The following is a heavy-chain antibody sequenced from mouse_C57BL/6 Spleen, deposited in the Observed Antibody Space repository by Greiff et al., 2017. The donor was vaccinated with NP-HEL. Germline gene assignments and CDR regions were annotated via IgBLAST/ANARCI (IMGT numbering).Heavy chain of an antibody. CDR3: ARGFITTVVDYFDY. D-gene: IGHD1-1*01. CDR1: GYTFTSYW. CDR2: IHPNSGST. Sequence: VQLQQPGAELVKPGASVKLSCKASGYTFTSYWMHWVKQRPGQGLEWIGMIHPNSGSTNYNEKFKSKATLTVDKSSSTAYMQLSSLTSEDSAVYYCARGFITTVVDYFDYWGQGTTLTVSS. J-gene: IGHJ2*01. V-gene: IGHV1-64*01.